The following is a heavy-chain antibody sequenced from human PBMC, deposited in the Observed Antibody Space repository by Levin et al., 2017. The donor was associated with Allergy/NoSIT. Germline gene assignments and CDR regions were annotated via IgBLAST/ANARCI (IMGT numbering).Heavy chain of an antibody. V-gene: IGHV3-53*01. CDR1: GFTISSNY. D-gene: IGHD3-9*01. Sequence: GESLKISCAASGFTISSNYMSWVRQAPGKGLEWVSVIYSGGRIYYADSVKGRFTISRDNSKNTLDLQMNSLRAEDTAVYYCARDHYDILTGYYRGYGMDVWGQGTTVTVSS. CDR2: IYSGGRI. CDR3: ARDHYDILTGYYRGYGMDV. J-gene: IGHJ6*02.